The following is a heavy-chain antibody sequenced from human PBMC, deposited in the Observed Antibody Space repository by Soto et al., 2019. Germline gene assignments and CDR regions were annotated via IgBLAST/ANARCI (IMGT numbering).Heavy chain of an antibody. CDR2: INHSGST. V-gene: IGHV4-34*01. Sequence: PWETLSLPCAVYGGSFSGYYWSWIRQPPGKGLEWIGEINHSGSTNYNPSLKSRVTISVDTSKNQFSLKLSSVTAADTAVYYCEREKDSSWYQDWFDPWGQGTLDT. D-gene: IGHD6-13*01. CDR1: GGSFSGYY. J-gene: IGHJ5*02. CDR3: EREKDSSWYQDWFDP.